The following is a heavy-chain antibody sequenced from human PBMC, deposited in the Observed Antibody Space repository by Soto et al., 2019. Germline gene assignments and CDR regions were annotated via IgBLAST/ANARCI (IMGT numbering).Heavy chain of an antibody. CDR1: GFSLSTRGVG. V-gene: IGHV2-5*02. CDR2: ISWDDDK. J-gene: IGHJ6*02. Sequence: QITLKESGPTLVKPTQTLTLTCTFSGFSLSTRGVGVGWIRQPPGKALEWLALISWDDDKRYSPSLKRRLTITKDTSKNQVVLTMTHMDPVDTATYYCARRPGINFYYGMDVLGQGTTVTVSS. CDR3: ARRPGINFYYGMDV.